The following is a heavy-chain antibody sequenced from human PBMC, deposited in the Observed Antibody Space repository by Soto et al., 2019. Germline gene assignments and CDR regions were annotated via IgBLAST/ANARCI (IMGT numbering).Heavy chain of an antibody. J-gene: IGHJ6*02. CDR1: GRSITSGDYF. CDR3: ASYYSSTGRCDFGGDV. V-gene: IGHV4-30-4*01. CDR2: IYFGGST. D-gene: IGHD4-4*01. Sequence: QVQLQESGPGLVKPAQNLSLTCAVSGRSITSGDYFWSWIRQSPGKGLEWIGYIYFGGSTHYTPSLLSRASRSIDTSPSYFSVKLSAVSAAATAVYYCASYYSSTGRCDFGGDVWGQGLAVTVSS.